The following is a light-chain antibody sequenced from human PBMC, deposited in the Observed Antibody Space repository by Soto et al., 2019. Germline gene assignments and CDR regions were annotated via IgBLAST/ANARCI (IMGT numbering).Light chain of an antibody. CDR3: CSYDVSNVVL. CDR2: EVT. J-gene: IGLJ2*01. CDR1: RDDVGGWNY. V-gene: IGLV2-8*01. Sequence: QSVLTQRPSASGSPGQSVTISCTGTRDDVGGWNYVSWYQQHPGRAPKLIIYEVTRRPSGVPDRFSGSKSGNTAYLTVSGRRAEDEAQYYCCSYDVSNVVLFGGGTKLTVL.